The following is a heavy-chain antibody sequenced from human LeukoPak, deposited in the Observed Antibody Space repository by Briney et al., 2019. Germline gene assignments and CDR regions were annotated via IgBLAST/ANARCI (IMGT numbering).Heavy chain of an antibody. CDR3: ARGTVKYEFDP. V-gene: IGHV3-48*01. Sequence: GGSLRLSCAASGFTFSSYSMNWVRQAPGKGLEWVSYISSSSSTIYYADSVKGRFTISRDNAKNSLYLQMNSLRAEDTAVYYCARGTVKYEFDPWGQGTLVTVSS. CDR1: GFTFSSYS. J-gene: IGHJ5*02. CDR2: ISSSSSTI. D-gene: IGHD1-1*01.